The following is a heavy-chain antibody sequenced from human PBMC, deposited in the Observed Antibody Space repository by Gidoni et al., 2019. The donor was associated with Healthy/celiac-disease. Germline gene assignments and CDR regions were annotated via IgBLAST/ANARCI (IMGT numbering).Heavy chain of an antibody. CDR2: INHSGST. V-gene: IGHV4-34*01. J-gene: IGHJ4*02. D-gene: IGHD2-21*02. Sequence: QVQLQQWGAGLLKPSETLSLTCAVYGGSFSGYYWSWIRQPPGKGLEWIVEINHSGSTNYNPSLKSRVTISVDTSKNQFSLKLSSVTAADTAVYYCARAPDGGNSPIPRYFDYWGQGTLVTVSS. CDR1: GGSFSGYY. CDR3: ARAPDGGNSPIPRYFDY.